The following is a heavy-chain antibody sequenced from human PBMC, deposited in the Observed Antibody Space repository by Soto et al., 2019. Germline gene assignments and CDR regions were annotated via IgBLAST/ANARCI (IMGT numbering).Heavy chain of an antibody. CDR2: ISGGGDGT. CDR1: GFTFGNYA. J-gene: IGHJ3*02. D-gene: IGHD2-15*01. V-gene: IGHV3-23*01. Sequence: EVQLLESGGGLVQPGGSLRLSCAASGFTFGNYAMIWVRQAPVKGLEWVSTISGGGDGTYYADSVRGRFTISRENSRNTVYLQMNSLRAEDTAVYYCAKKGLGSLATYCSTGDCHYAFDIWGQGTMVTVSS. CDR3: AKKGLGSLATYCSTGDCHYAFDI.